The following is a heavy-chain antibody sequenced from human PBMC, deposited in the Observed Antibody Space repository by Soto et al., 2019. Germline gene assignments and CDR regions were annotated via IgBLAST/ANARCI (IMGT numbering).Heavy chain of an antibody. CDR3: ARDFYCLTDY. CDR1: GFIVRTYS. J-gene: IGHJ4*02. CDR2: ISNDGRNT. D-gene: IGHD1-26*01. Sequence: PGGCLRLACAASGFIVRTYSMHWVRQAPGKGLEWVAFISNDGRNTHYADSVKARFTISRDNSGNTLYMQMNSLRADDTAVYYCARDFYCLTDYWGQGNLVTVYS. V-gene: IGHV3-30*04.